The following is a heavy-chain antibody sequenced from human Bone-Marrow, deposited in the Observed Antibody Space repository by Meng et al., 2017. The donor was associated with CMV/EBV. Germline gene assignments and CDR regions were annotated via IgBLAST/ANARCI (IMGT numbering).Heavy chain of an antibody. J-gene: IGHJ6*02. CDR3: ARDTDGLGSPISYYYGMDV. D-gene: IGHD2-2*01. V-gene: IGHV1-18*01. Sequence: ASVKVSCKASGYTFTSYGISWVRQAPGQGLEWMGWISAYNGNTNYAQKLQGRVTMTTDTSTSTAYMELRSLRSDDTAVYYCARDTDGLGSPISYYYGMDVWGQGTTVTVSS. CDR1: GYTFTSYG. CDR2: ISAYNGNT.